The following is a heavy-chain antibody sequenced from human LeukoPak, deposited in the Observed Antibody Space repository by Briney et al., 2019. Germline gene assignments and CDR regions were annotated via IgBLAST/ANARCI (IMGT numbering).Heavy chain of an antibody. D-gene: IGHD3-10*01. J-gene: IGHJ6*02. CDR1: GGSISSSNW. V-gene: IGHV4-4*02. CDR2: IYHSGTT. Sequence: SETLSLTCAVSGGSISSSNWWSWVRQPPGKGLEWIGEIYHSGTTNYNPSLKSRVTISVDTSKNQLSLKLSSVTAADTAVYYCARDDGDMVRGHYYYGMDVWGQGTTVTVSS. CDR3: ARDDGDMVRGHYYYGMDV.